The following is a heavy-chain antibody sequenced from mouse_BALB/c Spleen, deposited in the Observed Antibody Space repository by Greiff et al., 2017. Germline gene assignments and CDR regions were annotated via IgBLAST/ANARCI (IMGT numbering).Heavy chain of an antibody. J-gene: IGHJ3*01. Sequence: EVKLMESGPGLVKPSQSLSLTCTVTGYSITSDYAWNWIRQFPGNKLEWMGYISYSGSTSYNPSLKSRISITRDTSKNQFFLQLNSVTTEDTATYYCARWDYDYDDAYWGQGTLVTVSA. CDR2: ISYSGST. CDR1: GYSITSDYA. D-gene: IGHD2-4*01. CDR3: ARWDYDYDDAY. V-gene: IGHV3-2*02.